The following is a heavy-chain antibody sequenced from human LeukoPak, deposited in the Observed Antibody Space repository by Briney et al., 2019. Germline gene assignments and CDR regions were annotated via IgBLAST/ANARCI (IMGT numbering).Heavy chain of an antibody. J-gene: IGHJ4*02. CDR2: IYYSGST. CDR1: GGSISSGGYY. V-gene: IGHV4-61*08. D-gene: IGHD3-10*01. CDR3: ARAGGSGRTIDY. Sequence: PSETLSLTCTVSGGSISSGGYYWSWIRQHPGKGLEWIGYIYYSGSTNYNPPLKSRVTISVDTSKNQFSLKLSSVTAADTAVYYCARAGGSGRTIDYWGQGTLVTVSS.